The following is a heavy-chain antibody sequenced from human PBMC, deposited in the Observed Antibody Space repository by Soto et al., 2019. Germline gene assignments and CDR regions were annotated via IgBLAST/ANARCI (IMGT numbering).Heavy chain of an antibody. Sequence: PGGSLRLSCAASGFTFSSYSMNWVRQAPGKGLEWVSYISSSSSTIYYADSVKGRFTISRDNAKNSLYLQMNSLRDEDTAVYYCARDRWGTVTTAYCYYGMDVWGQGTTVTVSS. J-gene: IGHJ6*02. CDR1: GFTFSSYS. CDR2: ISSSSSTI. D-gene: IGHD4-17*01. CDR3: ARDRWGTVTTAYCYYGMDV. V-gene: IGHV3-48*02.